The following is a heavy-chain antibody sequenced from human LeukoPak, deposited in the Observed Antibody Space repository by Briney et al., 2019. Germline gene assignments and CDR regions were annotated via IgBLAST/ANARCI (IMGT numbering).Heavy chain of an antibody. V-gene: IGHV4-31*03. D-gene: IGHD4-17*01. Sequence: PSETLSLTCTVSGGSISSGGYYWSWIRQHPGKGLEWIGYTYYSGSTYYNPSLKSRVTISVDTSKNQFSLKLSSVTAADTAVYYCARGSVVGTTVTSDWFDPWGQGTLATVSS. CDR2: TYYSGST. J-gene: IGHJ5*02. CDR3: ARGSVVGTTVTSDWFDP. CDR1: GGSISSGGYY.